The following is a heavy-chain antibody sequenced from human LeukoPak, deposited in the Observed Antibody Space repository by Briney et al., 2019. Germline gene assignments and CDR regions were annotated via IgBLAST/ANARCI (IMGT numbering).Heavy chain of an antibody. CDR3: TTDTLGARDS. Sequence: GGSLRLSCAASGYTFSRYWMHWVRQGPGKGLVWVSRINEDGSSTSYAESVRGRFTISRDNAKNTLYLQMNSLRAEDAAVYYCTTDTLGARDSWGQGTLVTVSS. D-gene: IGHD4-17*01. J-gene: IGHJ4*02. V-gene: IGHV3-74*01. CDR2: INEDGSST. CDR1: GYTFSRYW.